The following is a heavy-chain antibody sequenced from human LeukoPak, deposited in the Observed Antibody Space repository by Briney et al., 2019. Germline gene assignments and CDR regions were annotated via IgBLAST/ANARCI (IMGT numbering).Heavy chain of an antibody. V-gene: IGHV3-23*01. D-gene: IGHD3-3*01. CDR3: AKDPPRSYDFWSGYSLPDAFDI. Sequence: GGSLRLSCAASGFTFSSYAMSWVRQAPGKGLEWVSAISGSGGSTYYADSVEGRFTISRDNSKNTLYLQMNSLRAEDTAVYYCAKDPPRSYDFWSGYSLPDAFDIWGQGTMVTVSS. J-gene: IGHJ3*02. CDR1: GFTFSSYA. CDR2: ISGSGGST.